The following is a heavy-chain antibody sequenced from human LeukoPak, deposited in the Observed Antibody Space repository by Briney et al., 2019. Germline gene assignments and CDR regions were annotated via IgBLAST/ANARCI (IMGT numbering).Heavy chain of an antibody. CDR2: ISSISSYI. CDR1: GFTFSSQT. V-gene: IGHV3-21*01. CDR3: AREGQPGDDY. D-gene: IGHD3-10*01. Sequence: RGSLRLSCAASGFTFSSQTMNWVRQAAGKGLEWGTSISSISSYIYYADSVKGRFTISRDNAKNRLYLEMNSLRYEDAAVYYCAREGQPGDDYWGQGTVITVSS. J-gene: IGHJ4*02.